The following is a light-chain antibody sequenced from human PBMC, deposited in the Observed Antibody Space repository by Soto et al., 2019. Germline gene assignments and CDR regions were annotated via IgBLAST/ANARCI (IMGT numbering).Light chain of an antibody. CDR1: HDIGTF. CDR2: AAS. Sequence: DIQMTQSPSSMSASVGDSVTLTCRASHDIGTFLNWYQQRPGEAPKLLIFAASNLKSGVPFRFSGSGSGTEFTLTISSLQPEDFATYFCQQTYTTPITFGQGTRLEIK. J-gene: IGKJ5*01. V-gene: IGKV1-39*01. CDR3: QQTYTTPIT.